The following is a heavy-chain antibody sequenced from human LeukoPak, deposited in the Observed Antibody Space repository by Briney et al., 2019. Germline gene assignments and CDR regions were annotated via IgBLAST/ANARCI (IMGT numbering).Heavy chain of an antibody. D-gene: IGHD5-12*01. V-gene: IGHV4-38-2*02. Sequence: ASETLSLTCTVSGYSISSGYYWGWIRQPPGKGLEWIGSIYHSGSTYYNPSLKSRVTISVDTSKNQFSLKLSSVTAADTAVYYCARAQDWWLRKYFDYWGQGTLVTVSS. CDR1: GYSISSGYY. CDR2: IYHSGST. J-gene: IGHJ4*02. CDR3: ARAQDWWLRKYFDY.